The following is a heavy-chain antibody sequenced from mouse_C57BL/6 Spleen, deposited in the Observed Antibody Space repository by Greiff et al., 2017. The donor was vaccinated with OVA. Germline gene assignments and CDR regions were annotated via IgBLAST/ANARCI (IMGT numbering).Heavy chain of an antibody. CDR2: IHPNSGST. CDR3: ARRDFHCYGSSYGY. Sequence: VQLQQPGAELVKPGASVKLSCKASGYTFTSYWMHWVKQRPGQGLEWIGMIHPNSGSTNYNEKFKSKATLTVDKSSSTAYMQLSSLTSEDSAVYYCARRDFHCYGSSYGYWGQGTTLTVSS. D-gene: IGHD1-1*01. V-gene: IGHV1-64*01. CDR1: GYTFTSYW. J-gene: IGHJ2*01.